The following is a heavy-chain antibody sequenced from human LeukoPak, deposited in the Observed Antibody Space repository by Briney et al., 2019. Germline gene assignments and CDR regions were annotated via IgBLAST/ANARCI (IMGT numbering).Heavy chain of an antibody. D-gene: IGHD4-17*01. V-gene: IGHV4-59*01. CDR3: ARDTDGDGGYYYYGMDV. CDR1: GGPFSGYF. J-gene: IGHJ6*02. CDR2: IYYSGST. Sequence: SETLSLTCAVSGGPFSGYFWSWIRQPPGKGLEWIGYIYYSGSTNYNPSLKSRVTISVDTSKNQFSLKLSSVTAADTAVYYCARDTDGDGGYYYYGMDVWGQGTTVTVSS.